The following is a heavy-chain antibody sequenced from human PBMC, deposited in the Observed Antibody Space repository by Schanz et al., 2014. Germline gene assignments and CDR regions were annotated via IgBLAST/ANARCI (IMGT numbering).Heavy chain of an antibody. Sequence: VQLVESGGGVVQPGRSLRLSCAASGFSFSDYSMSWVRQAPGKGLEWVSSLSGGSSYIYYADSMKGRFTISRDNAKNSLYLQMNSLRAEDTAVYYCARGRARQLVHWFDPWGQGTLVTVSS. D-gene: IGHD6-13*01. CDR3: ARGRARQLVHWFDP. CDR2: LSGGSSYI. CDR1: GFSFSDYS. J-gene: IGHJ5*02. V-gene: IGHV3-21*01.